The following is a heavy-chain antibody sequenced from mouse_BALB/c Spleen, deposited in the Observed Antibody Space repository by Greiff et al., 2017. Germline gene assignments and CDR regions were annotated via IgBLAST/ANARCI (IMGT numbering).Heavy chain of an antibody. CDR1: GYTFTSYW. V-gene: IGHV1-7*01. CDR3: ARLQGRFDY. J-gene: IGHJ2*01. D-gene: IGHD3-3*01. CDR2: INPSTGYT. Sequence: QVQLQQSGAELAKPGASVKMSCKASGYTFTSYWMHWVKQRPGQGLEWIGYINPSTGYTEYNQKFKDKATLTADKSSSTAYMQLSSLTSEDSAVYYCARLQGRFDYWGQGTTLTVSS.